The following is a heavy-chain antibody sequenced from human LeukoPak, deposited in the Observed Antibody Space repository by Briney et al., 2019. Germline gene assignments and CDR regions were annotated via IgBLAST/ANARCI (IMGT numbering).Heavy chain of an antibody. Sequence: GGSLRLSCAASGFTFFNYGMHWVRQAPGKGLEWVTFIRYDGSNKYYADSVKGRFTISRDNSKNTLYLQMNSLRADDTAVYYCANARGIQLPMDVWGKGTTVTVSS. CDR1: GFTFFNYG. CDR2: IRYDGSNK. CDR3: ANARGIQLPMDV. V-gene: IGHV3-30*02. J-gene: IGHJ6*03. D-gene: IGHD5-18*01.